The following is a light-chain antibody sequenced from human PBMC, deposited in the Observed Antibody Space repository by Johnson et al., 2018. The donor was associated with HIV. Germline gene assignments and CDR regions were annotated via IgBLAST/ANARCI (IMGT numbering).Light chain of an antibody. V-gene: IGLV1-51*02. CDR3: GTWDSSLSAYV. Sequence: QSVLTQPPSVSAAPGQMVTISCSGSSSNIGNNYVSWYQQLPGTAPKFFIYENDKRPSGIPDRFSGSKSGTSATLGITGLQTGDEADYYCGTWDSSLSAYVFGTGTKVTVL. CDR1: SSNIGNNY. J-gene: IGLJ1*01. CDR2: END.